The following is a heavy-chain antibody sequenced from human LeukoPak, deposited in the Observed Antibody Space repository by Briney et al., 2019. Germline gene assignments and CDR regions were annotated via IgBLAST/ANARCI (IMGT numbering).Heavy chain of an antibody. D-gene: IGHD3-22*01. V-gene: IGHV4-34*01. Sequence: SETLSLTCAVYGGSFSGYYWSWIRQPPGKGLEWIGEINHSGSTNYNPSLKSRVTISVDTSKNQFSLKLSSVTAADTGVYYCARGGGGYIYWGQGTLVTVSS. CDR1: GGSFSGYY. J-gene: IGHJ4*02. CDR3: ARGGGGYIY. CDR2: INHSGST.